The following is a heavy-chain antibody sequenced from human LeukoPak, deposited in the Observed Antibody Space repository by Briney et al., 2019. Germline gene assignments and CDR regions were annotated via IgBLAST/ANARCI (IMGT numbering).Heavy chain of an antibody. V-gene: IGHV4-34*01. CDR3: ARGRGVATTKRKFHNWFDP. CDR2: INHSGST. D-gene: IGHD5-12*01. Sequence: SETLSLTCAVYGGSFSGYYWSWIRQPPGKGLEWIGEINHSGSTNYNPSLKSRVTISVDTSKNQFPLKLSSVTAADTAVYYCARGRGVATTKRKFHNWFDPWGQGTLVTVSS. CDR1: GGSFSGYY. J-gene: IGHJ5*02.